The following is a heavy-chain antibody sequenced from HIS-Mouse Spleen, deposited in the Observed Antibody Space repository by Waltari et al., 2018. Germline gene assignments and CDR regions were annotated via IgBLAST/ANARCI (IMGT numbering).Heavy chain of an antibody. J-gene: IGHJ2*01. CDR2: IYYSGST. CDR3: AREIPYSSSWYDWYFDL. Sequence: QLQLQESGPGLVQPSETLSLTCTVPGGSISSSSYYWGWIRQPPGKGLEWIGSIYYSGSTYYNPSLKSRVTISVDTSKNQFSLKLSSVTAADTAVYYCAREIPYSSSWYDWYFDLWGRGTLVTGSS. V-gene: IGHV4-39*07. CDR1: GGSISSSSYY. D-gene: IGHD6-13*01.